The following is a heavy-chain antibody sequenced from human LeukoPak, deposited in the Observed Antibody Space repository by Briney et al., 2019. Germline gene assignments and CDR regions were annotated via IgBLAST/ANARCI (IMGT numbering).Heavy chain of an antibody. CDR1: GGSISSGSYY. Sequence: TLSLTCTVSGGSISSGSYYWSWIRQPAGKGLEYIGRIYTSGSTNYNPSLKSRVTISVDTSKNQFSLELSSVTAADTAVYYCARLGSSGYFDYWGQGTLVTVSS. D-gene: IGHD3-22*01. CDR2: IYTSGST. CDR3: ARLGSSGYFDY. V-gene: IGHV4-61*02. J-gene: IGHJ4*02.